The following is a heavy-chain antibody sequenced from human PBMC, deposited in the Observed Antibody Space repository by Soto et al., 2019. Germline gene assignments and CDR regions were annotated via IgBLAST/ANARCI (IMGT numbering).Heavy chain of an antibody. CDR2: IIPIFGTA. D-gene: IGHD2-2*02. V-gene: IGHV1-69*06. J-gene: IGHJ6*02. CDR3: ARDQDIVVVPAAINYYYYGMDV. Sequence: QVQLVQSGAEVKKPGSSVKVSCKASGGTFSSYAISWVRQAPGQGLEWMGGIIPIFGTANYAQKFQGRVTITADKSTSTAYMELSSLRSEDTAVYYCARDQDIVVVPAAINYYYYGMDVWGQGTTVTVSS. CDR1: GGTFSSYA.